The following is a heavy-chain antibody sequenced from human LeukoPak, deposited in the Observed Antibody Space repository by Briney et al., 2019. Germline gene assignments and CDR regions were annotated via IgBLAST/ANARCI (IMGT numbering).Heavy chain of an antibody. CDR2: ISYDGSNK. D-gene: IGHD5-18*01. Sequence: PGGSLRLSCAASGFTFSSYAMHWVRQAPGKGLEWVAVISYDGSNKYYADSVKGRFTISRDNSKNTLYLQMNSLRAEDTAVYYCARGGYSYGLAFDYWGQGTLVTVSS. J-gene: IGHJ4*02. CDR3: ARGGYSYGLAFDY. CDR1: GFTFSSYA. V-gene: IGHV3-30-3*01.